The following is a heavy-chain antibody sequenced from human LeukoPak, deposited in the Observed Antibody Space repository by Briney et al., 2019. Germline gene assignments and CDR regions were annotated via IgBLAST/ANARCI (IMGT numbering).Heavy chain of an antibody. CDR1: GFTFSSYW. Sequence: PGGSLRLSCAASGFTFSSYWMHWVRQAPGKGLVWVSCINSDGSSTSYADSVKGRFTISRDNAKNTLYLQMNSLRAEDTAVYYCARVRSGYSHENYFDYWGQGTLVTVSS. CDR3: ARVRSGYSHENYFDY. CDR2: INSDGSST. J-gene: IGHJ4*02. D-gene: IGHD5-18*01. V-gene: IGHV3-74*01.